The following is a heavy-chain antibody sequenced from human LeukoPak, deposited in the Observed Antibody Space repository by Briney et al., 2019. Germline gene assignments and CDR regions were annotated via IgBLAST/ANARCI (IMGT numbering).Heavy chain of an antibody. V-gene: IGHV3-20*04. J-gene: IGHJ4*02. D-gene: IGHD3-22*01. CDR1: GFTFEDYD. CDR3: ARDLPQIEY. Sequence: GGSLRLSCAASGFTFEDYDMSWVRQAPGKGLEWVSSINWNGDSIGYVDSVKGRFTISRDNAMDSLYLQMNNLRAEDTALYYCARDLPQIEYWGQGTLVTVSS. CDR2: INWNGDSI.